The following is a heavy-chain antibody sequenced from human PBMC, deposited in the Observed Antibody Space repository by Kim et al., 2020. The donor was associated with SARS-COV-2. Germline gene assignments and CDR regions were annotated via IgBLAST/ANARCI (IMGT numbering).Heavy chain of an antibody. Sequence: CGRGAFTISRAKAKNTLYLQMNSLRAEDTALYYCAKDILSSSIPGYGMDVWGQGTTVTVSS. V-gene: IGHV3-9*01. J-gene: IGHJ6*02. D-gene: IGHD6-6*01. CDR3: AKDILSSSIPGYGMDV.